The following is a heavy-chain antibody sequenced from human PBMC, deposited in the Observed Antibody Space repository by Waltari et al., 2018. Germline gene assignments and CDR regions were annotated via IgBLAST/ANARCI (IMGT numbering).Heavy chain of an antibody. J-gene: IGHJ4*02. CDR2: ISAYNGNT. Sequence: QLQLVQSGAEVKKPGASVKVSCKAAGYPFTSYGISWVRQAPGQGFEWMGWISAYNGNTNDAQKLQGRVTMTTDTSTSTAYMELRSLRSDDTAVYYCARDNGGGSHQLTDYWGQGTLVTVSS. V-gene: IGHV1-18*01. D-gene: IGHD2-8*01. CDR1: GYPFTSYG. CDR3: ARDNGGGSHQLTDY.